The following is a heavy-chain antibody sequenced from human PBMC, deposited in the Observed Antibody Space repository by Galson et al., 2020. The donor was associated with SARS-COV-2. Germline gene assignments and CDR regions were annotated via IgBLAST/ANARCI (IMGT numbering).Heavy chain of an antibody. Sequence: SETLSLTCTVSGGSISSGGYYWSWIRQHPGKGLEWLGYIYYSGSTYYNPSLKSRVTISVDTSKNQFSLKLSSVTAADTAVYYCARVGTIFGVVSHPFDYWGQGTLVTVSS. CDR3: ARVGTIFGVVSHPFDY. CDR1: GGSISSGGYY. CDR2: IYYSGST. J-gene: IGHJ4*02. V-gene: IGHV4-31*03. D-gene: IGHD3-3*01.